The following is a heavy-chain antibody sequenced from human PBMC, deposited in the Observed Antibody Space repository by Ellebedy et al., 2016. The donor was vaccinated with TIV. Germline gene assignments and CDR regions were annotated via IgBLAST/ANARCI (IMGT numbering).Heavy chain of an antibody. V-gene: IGHV3-7*01. Sequence: GGSLRLSCTASGFTLNNYWMTWVRQAPGKGLEWVANTNEDGTKKHFVDSVRGRFTISRDYAGNSLFLQMNSLGAEDTAVYYCARAIYGASYLWGRGTLVTVSS. CDR3: ARAIYGASYL. CDR2: TNEDGTKK. D-gene: IGHD4-17*01. J-gene: IGHJ2*01. CDR1: GFTLNNYW.